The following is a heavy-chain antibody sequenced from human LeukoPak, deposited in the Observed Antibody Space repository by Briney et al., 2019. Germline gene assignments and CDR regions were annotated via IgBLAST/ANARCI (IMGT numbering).Heavy chain of an antibody. D-gene: IGHD1-26*01. CDR1: GGSISSYY. CDR3: AREELGFDY. Sequence: SETLSPTCTVSGGSISSYYWSWIRQPPGKGLEWIGYIYYSGSTNYNPSLKSRVTISVDTSKNQFSLKLSSVTAADTAVYYCAREELGFDYWGQGTLVTVSS. J-gene: IGHJ4*02. V-gene: IGHV4-59*01. CDR2: IYYSGST.